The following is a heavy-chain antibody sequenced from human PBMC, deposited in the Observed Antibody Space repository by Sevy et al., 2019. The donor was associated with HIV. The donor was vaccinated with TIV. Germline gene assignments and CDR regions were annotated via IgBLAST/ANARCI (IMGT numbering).Heavy chain of an antibody. Sequence: GGSLRLSCAASGFTFSSYWMSWVRQAPGKGLEWVANIKQDGSEKYYVDSVKGRFTISRDNAKNSLYLQMNSLRAEDTAVYYCARDPHSSNWFGGVDYWGQGTLVTVSS. CDR2: IKQDGSEK. D-gene: IGHD6-13*01. CDR1: GFTFSSYW. J-gene: IGHJ4*02. V-gene: IGHV3-7*01. CDR3: ARDPHSSNWFGGVDY.